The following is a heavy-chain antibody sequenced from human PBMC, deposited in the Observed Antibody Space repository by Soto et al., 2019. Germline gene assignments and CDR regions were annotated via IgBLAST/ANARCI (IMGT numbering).Heavy chain of an antibody. J-gene: IGHJ6*02. Sequence: EYLKTSFQGCGYRFASYWIVWVRQMPGKGLECMGIIYPGDSDTRYSPSFQGQVTISADKSISTAYLQWSSLKASETAMYYCARQAGYSGYDPPSKYYYYYYGMDVWGQGTTVTVSS. D-gene: IGHD5-12*01. CDR1: GYRFASYW. CDR2: IYPGDSDT. V-gene: IGHV5-51*01. CDR3: ARQAGYSGYDPPSKYYYYYYGMDV.